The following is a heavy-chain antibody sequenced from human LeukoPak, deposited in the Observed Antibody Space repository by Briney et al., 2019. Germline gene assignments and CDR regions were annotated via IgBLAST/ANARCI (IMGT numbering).Heavy chain of an antibody. V-gene: IGHV1-18*01. D-gene: IGHD2-2*01. CDR2: ISAYNGNT. CDR3: AREGIPFYYYYMDV. J-gene: IGHJ6*03. CDR1: GYSFSTYG. Sequence: GASVKVSCKASGYSFSTYGISWVRQAPGQGVEWMGWISAYNGNTNYAQKLQGRVTMTTDTSTSTAYMELRSLRSDDTAVYYCAREGIPFYYYYMDVWGKGTTVTVSS.